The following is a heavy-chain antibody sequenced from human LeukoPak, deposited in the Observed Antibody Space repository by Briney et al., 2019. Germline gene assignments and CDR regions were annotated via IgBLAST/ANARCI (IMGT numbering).Heavy chain of an antibody. CDR1: GYTFTSYA. Sequence: GASVKVSCKASGYTFTSYAMHWVRQAPGQRLEWMGWINAGNGNTKYSQKFQGRVTTTRDTSASTAYMELSSLRSEDTAVYYCAREEGYCSSTSCSNWFDPWGQGTLVTVSS. CDR2: INAGNGNT. CDR3: AREEGYCSSTSCSNWFDP. D-gene: IGHD2-2*01. J-gene: IGHJ5*02. V-gene: IGHV1-3*01.